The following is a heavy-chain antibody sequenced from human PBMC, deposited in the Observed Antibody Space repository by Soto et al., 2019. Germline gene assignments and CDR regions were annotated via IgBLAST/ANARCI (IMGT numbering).Heavy chain of an antibody. Sequence: PGGSLRLSCAASGFTFSSYAMSWVRQAPGKGLEWVSGISGSGDSTYYADSVKGRFTISRDNSKNTLYLQMNSLRAEDTAVYYCAKDRSGSRYYYYGMDVWGQGTTVTVSS. CDR2: ISGSGDST. V-gene: IGHV3-23*01. CDR3: AKDRSGSRYYYYGMDV. J-gene: IGHJ6*02. D-gene: IGHD3-10*01. CDR1: GFTFSSYA.